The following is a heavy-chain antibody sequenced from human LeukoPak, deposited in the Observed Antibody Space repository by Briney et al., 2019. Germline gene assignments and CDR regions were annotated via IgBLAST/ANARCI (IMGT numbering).Heavy chain of an antibody. J-gene: IGHJ4*02. CDR2: INPNSGGT. D-gene: IGHD6-19*01. CDR1: GHXXTGYY. V-gene: IGHV1-2*02. Sequence: ASVKVSCKASGHXXTGYYMHWVRXAPGQXLEWMGWINPNSGGTNHAQKFQGRVSMTRDTSINTAYMELSRLRSDDTAVYYCAQSSGWDSLKYWGQGTLVTVSS. CDR3: AQSSGWDSLKY.